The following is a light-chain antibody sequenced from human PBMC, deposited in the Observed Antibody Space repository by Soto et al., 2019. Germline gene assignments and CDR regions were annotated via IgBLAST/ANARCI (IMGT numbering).Light chain of an antibody. CDR1: QSVGTS. J-gene: IGKJ4*01. Sequence: EIVLTQSPATLSLSPGESATLSCRARQSVGTSLAWYQQKTGQAPRLLIYDATNRATGIPARFSGSGSGTDFTLTISRLEPEDFAVYYGQQRGSWPLTLGGGTKVEIK. CDR2: DAT. CDR3: QQRGSWPLT. V-gene: IGKV3-11*01.